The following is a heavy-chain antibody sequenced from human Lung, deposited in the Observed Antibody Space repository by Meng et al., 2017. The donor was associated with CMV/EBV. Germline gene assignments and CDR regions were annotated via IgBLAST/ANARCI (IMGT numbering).Heavy chain of an antibody. J-gene: IGHJ4*01. CDR1: GYNFTNYW. Sequence: GEXXKISCEGSGYNFTNYWIGWVRQVSGKGLEWMGIIYPGDSDTRYSPSFQGQVTISVDKSISSAYLQWRSLEASDTAMYYCARLDDTSDYFSHFEYWAHGKXVTVSS. CDR3: ARLDDTSDYFSHFEY. V-gene: IGHV5-51*01. D-gene: IGHD4-17*01. CDR2: IYPGDSDT.